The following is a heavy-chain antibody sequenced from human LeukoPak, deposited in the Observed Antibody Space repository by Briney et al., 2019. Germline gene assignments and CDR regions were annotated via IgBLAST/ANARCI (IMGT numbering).Heavy chain of an antibody. J-gene: IGHJ4*02. V-gene: IGHV4-39*01. CDR3: ARGDGYNRV. D-gene: IGHD5-24*01. Sequence: PSETLSLTRTVSGGSISSSSYYWDWIRQPPGKGLEWIGAIYYSGNTNYNPSLKSRVTISVDTSKNQFSLKLSSVTAADTAVYYCARGDGYNRVWGQGTLVTVSS. CDR1: GGSISSSSYY. CDR2: IYYSGNT.